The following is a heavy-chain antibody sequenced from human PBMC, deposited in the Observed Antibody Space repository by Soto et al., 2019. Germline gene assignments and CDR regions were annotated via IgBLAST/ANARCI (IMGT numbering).Heavy chain of an antibody. CDR1: GFTVSSNY. CDR3: ARGLGREYPDNRGNFHLDY. J-gene: IGHJ4*02. Sequence: TGGSLRLSCAASGFTVSSNYLTWVRQAPGKGLKWVSVLYPDGRAYYADSVKGRFTISTDNSKNSVYLQMNTLRVEDTAVYYCARGLGREYPDNRGNFHLDYWGQGTLVTVYS. CDR2: LYPDGRA. D-gene: IGHD1-20*01. V-gene: IGHV3-53*01.